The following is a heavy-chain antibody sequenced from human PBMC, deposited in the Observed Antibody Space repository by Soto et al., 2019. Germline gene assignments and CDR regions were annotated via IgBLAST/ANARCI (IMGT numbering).Heavy chain of an antibody. CDR3: ARAYSTRLYDYYYSGMDV. V-gene: IGHV3-30-3*01. CDR1: GFIFSSYA. J-gene: IGHJ6*02. Sequence: GGSLRLSCAASGFIFSSYAMHWVRQAPGKGLEWVAVTSSDGNHKYYADSVKGRFTISRANSQNTLYLQMNSLRAEDTAVYYCARAYSTRLYDYYYSGMDVWGQGTTLTLSS. CDR2: TSSDGNHK. D-gene: IGHD5-12*01.